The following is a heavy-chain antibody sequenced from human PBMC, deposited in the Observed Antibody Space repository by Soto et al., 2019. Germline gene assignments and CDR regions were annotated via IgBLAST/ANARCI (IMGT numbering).Heavy chain of an antibody. CDR1: GFTFSNYA. J-gene: IGHJ6*02. V-gene: IGHV3-23*01. CDR2: ISASGGST. D-gene: IGHD1-26*01. CDR3: AKHNGTYYYYYGMDV. Sequence: EVQLLESGGGLVQPGGSLRLSCAASGFTFSNYAMSWVRQAPGKGLEWVSGISASGGSTYYADSVKGRFTISRDNSYLQMNSLRAEDTAVYDCAKHNGTYYYYYGMDVWGQGTTVIVSS.